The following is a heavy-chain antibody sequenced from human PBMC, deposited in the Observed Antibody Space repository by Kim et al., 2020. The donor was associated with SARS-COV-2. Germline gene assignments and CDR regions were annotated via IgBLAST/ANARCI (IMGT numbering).Heavy chain of an antibody. CDR2: INDAGTST. Sequence: GGSLRLSCAASGFTFTTYWMHWVRQAPGKGLLWLSRINDAGTSTIYAKSVQGRFTTSRDNAQNTLYLQMNSLRAEDTAVYYCVTDRWIVYHDWYFQFWGRGTLDPVSS. CDR1: GFTFTTYW. J-gene: IGHJ2*01. V-gene: IGHV3-74*01. D-gene: IGHD5-12*01. CDR3: VTDRWIVYHDWYFQF.